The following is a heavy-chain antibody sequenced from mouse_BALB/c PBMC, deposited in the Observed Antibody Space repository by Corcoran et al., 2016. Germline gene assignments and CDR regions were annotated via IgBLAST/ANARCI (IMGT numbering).Heavy chain of an antibody. V-gene: IGHV8-8*01. Sequence: QVTLKESGPGILQPSQTLSLTCSFSGFSLRTSGMSVGWIRQPSGKGLEWLAHIWWNDDKRYDPALKSRLRISKDTSNNQVFLKIASVVTADTATYYCARIYWDGFAYWGQGTLVTVSA. CDR3: ARIYWDGFAY. CDR2: IWWNDDK. CDR1: GFSLRTSGMS. D-gene: IGHD4-1*01. J-gene: IGHJ3*01.